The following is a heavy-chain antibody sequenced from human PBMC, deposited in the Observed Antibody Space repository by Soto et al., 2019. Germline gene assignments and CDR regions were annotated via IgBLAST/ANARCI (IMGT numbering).Heavy chain of an antibody. CDR2: IYYSGST. J-gene: IGHJ4*02. CDR3: ARRIAVAGDKVFDY. D-gene: IGHD6-19*01. CDR1: GGSVSSGSYY. Sequence: PSETLSLTCTVSGGSVSSGSYYWSWIRQPPGKGLEWIGYIYYSGSTNYNPSLKSRVTISVDTSKNQFSLKLSSVTAADTAVYYCARRIAVAGDKVFDYWGQGTLVTV. V-gene: IGHV4-61*01.